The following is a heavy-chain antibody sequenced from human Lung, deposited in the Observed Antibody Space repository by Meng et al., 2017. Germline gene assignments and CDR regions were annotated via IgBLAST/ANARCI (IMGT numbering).Heavy chain of an antibody. CDR1: GGSFSDYY. Sequence: QGHLKRWGAGLFKPSETLSLTCVVSGGSFSDYYWSWIRQPPGKGLEWIGEINHSGSTNYNPSLESRATISVDTSQNNLSLKLSSVTAADSAVYYCARGPTTMAHDFDYWGQGTLVTVSS. CDR3: ARGPTTMAHDFDY. D-gene: IGHD4-11*01. J-gene: IGHJ4*02. V-gene: IGHV4-34*01. CDR2: INHSGST.